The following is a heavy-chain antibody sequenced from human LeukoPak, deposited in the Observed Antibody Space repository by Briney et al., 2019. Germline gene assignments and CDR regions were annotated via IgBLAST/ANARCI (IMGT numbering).Heavy chain of an antibody. D-gene: IGHD6-13*01. CDR2: IYPGDSDT. CDR3: ARNKWYSSSWYPFDD. V-gene: IGHV5-51*01. J-gene: IGHJ4*02. CDR1: GYSFTSYW. Sequence: HGESLKISCKGSGYSFTSYWIGWVRQMPGKGLEWMGIIYPGDSDTRYSPSFQGQVTISADKSISTAYMQWSSLKASDTAMYYCARNKWYSSSWYPFDDWGQGTLVTVSS.